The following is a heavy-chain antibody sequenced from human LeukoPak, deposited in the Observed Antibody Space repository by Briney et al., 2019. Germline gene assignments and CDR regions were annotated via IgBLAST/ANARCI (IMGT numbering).Heavy chain of an antibody. CDR2: ISGSGSNT. CDR3: AKTTTRSYYYDHTGSNLFDT. D-gene: IGHD3-22*01. V-gene: IGHV3-23*01. CDR1: GFTFSNYP. Sequence: GGSLRLSCAASGFTFSNYPMKWVRQAPGKGVAWVSTISGSGSNTYYPPSVKGRFTISRDNSKNTLFLQMNSLRPEDTAIYYCAKTTTRSYYYDHTGSNLFDTWGRGTLVTVSS. J-gene: IGHJ5*02.